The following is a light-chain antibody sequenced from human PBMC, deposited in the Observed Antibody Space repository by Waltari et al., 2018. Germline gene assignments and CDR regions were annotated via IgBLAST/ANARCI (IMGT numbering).Light chain of an antibody. Sequence: QSVLTQPPSASGTPGQRVTMSCSGGSSNIGTNTVNWYQQLPGTAPKLLIYSNNRRPSGVPDRFSGAKSGTSASLAISGLQSEDEAIYYWAAWDDSLIGPVFGGGTRLTVL. CDR3: AAWDDSLIGPV. CDR2: SNN. J-gene: IGLJ3*02. CDR1: SSNIGTNT. V-gene: IGLV1-44*01.